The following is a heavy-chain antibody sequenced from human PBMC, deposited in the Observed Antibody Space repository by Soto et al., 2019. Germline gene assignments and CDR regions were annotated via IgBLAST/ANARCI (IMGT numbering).Heavy chain of an antibody. Sequence: GGSLRLSCAASGFTFSSYGMHWVRQAPGKGLEWVAVIWYGGSNKYYADSVKGRFTISRDNSKNTLYLQMNSLRAEDTAVYYCASRWGGAFDIWGQGTMVTVSS. V-gene: IGHV3-33*01. D-gene: IGHD3-16*01. CDR1: GFTFSSYG. CDR3: ASRWGGAFDI. CDR2: IWYGGSNK. J-gene: IGHJ3*02.